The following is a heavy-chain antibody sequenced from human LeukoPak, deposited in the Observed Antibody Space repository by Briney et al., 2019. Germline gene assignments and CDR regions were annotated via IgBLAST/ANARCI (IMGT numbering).Heavy chain of an antibody. Sequence: SETLSLTCAVYGGSFSGYHWSWIRQPPGKGLEWIGEINHSGSTNYNPSLKSRVTISVDTSKNQFSLKLSSVTAADTAVYYCARETNYSSRTFDYWGQGTLVTVSS. J-gene: IGHJ4*02. CDR3: ARETNYSSRTFDY. D-gene: IGHD6-13*01. CDR1: GGSFSGYH. V-gene: IGHV4-34*01. CDR2: INHSGST.